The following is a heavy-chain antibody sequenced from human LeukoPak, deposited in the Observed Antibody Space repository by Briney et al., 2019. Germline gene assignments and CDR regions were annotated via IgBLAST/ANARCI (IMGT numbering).Heavy chain of an antibody. D-gene: IGHD3-3*01. V-gene: IGHV3-23*01. CDR3: AKGPTIFGVVITYSYYYGMDV. Sequence: GGSLRLSCAASGFPFNTYSMHWVRQAPGKGLEWVSTILGSGDTCYADSVKGRFTVSRDNFKNTLYLQMNSLRAEDTAIYSCAKGPTIFGVVITYSYYYGMDVWGQGTTVTVSS. CDR1: GFPFNTYS. J-gene: IGHJ6*02. CDR2: ILGSGDT.